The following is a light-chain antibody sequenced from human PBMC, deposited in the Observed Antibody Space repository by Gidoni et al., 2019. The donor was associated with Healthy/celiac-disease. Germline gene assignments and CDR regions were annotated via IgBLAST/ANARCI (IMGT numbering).Light chain of an antibody. V-gene: IGKV3-11*01. CDR2: DAS. Sequence: EIVLTQSPATLSLSPGERATLSCRASQSVCSYLAWYQQKPGKAPRLLLYDASNRATGIPARFSGSGSGTDFTLTISSLEPEDFAVYYCQQRSNWPLTFGQGTRLEIK. J-gene: IGKJ5*01. CDR3: QQRSNWPLT. CDR1: QSVCSY.